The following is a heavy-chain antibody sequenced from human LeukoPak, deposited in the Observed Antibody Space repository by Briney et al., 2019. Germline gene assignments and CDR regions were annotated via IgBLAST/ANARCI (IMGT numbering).Heavy chain of an antibody. Sequence: GASLKVSCKASGYTFTGYYMHWVRQAPGQGLEWMGWINPNSGGTNYAQKFQGRVTMTRDTSISTAYMELSRLRSDDTAVYYCARPYGSGSRSRWFDPWGQGTLVTVSS. V-gene: IGHV1-2*02. J-gene: IGHJ5*02. CDR2: INPNSGGT. CDR3: ARPYGSGSRSRWFDP. D-gene: IGHD3-10*01. CDR1: GYTFTGYY.